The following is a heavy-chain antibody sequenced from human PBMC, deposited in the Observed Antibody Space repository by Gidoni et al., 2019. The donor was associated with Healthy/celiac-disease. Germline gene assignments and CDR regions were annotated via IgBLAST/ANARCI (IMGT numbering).Heavy chain of an antibody. Sequence: EVQLVESGGGLVKPGGSLRLSCAASGFTFSNAWMSWVRQAPGKGLEWVGRIKSKTDGGTTDYAAPVKGRFTISRDDSKNTLYLQMNSLKTEDTAVYYCTTDREGSRWELLGINYWGQGTLVTVSS. CDR3: TTDREGSRWELLGINY. CDR1: GFTFSNAW. D-gene: IGHD1-26*01. V-gene: IGHV3-15*01. CDR2: IKSKTDGGTT. J-gene: IGHJ4*02.